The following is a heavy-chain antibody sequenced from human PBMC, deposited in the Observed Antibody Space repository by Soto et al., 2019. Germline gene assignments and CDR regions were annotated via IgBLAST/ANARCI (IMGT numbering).Heavy chain of an antibody. CDR1: GGSLDYYY. CDR3: ARGYDSLDY. Sequence: SETLSLTCTVSGGSLDYYYWTWIRQPPGKGLEWIGYIYHSGSTYYNPSLKSRVTISVDRSKNQSSLKLSSVTAADTAVYYCARGYDSLDYWGQGTLVTVSS. V-gene: IGHV4-59*12. CDR2: IYHSGST. J-gene: IGHJ4*02. D-gene: IGHD3-22*01.